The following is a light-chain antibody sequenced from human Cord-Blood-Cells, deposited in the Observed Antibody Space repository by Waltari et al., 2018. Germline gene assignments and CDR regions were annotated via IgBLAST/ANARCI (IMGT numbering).Light chain of an antibody. J-gene: IGLJ3*02. CDR3: SSYTSSSTLRV. CDR1: SSDVGGYNY. V-gene: IGLV2-14*01. Sequence: QSALTQPASVSGSPGQSITISCPGTSSDVGGYNYVSWYQQHPGKAPKLMIYDVSNRPSWVSNRLSGSKSGNAASLTISGLQAEDEADYYCSSYTSSSTLRVFGGGTKLTVL. CDR2: DVS.